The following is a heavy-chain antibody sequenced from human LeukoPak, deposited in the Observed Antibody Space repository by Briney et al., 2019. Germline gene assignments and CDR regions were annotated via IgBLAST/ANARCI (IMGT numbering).Heavy chain of an antibody. CDR1: GFTFSSYG. CDR2: IWYDGSNK. V-gene: IGHV3-33*01. CDR3: ARAVEGPSAFDI. Sequence: GRSLRLSCAASGFTFSSYGMHWVRQAPGKGLEWVAVIWYDGSNKYYADSVKGRFTISRDNSKNTLYLQMNSLRAEDTAVYYCARAVEGPSAFDIWGQGTMVTVSS. J-gene: IGHJ3*02.